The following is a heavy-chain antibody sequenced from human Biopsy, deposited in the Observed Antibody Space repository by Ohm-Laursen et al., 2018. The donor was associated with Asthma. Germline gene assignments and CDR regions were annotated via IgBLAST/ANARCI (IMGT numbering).Heavy chain of an antibody. Sequence: SVKVSCKISGYSLTDLSMHRVRQAPGQGLEWMGRIIPFYGTATYAQNFQGRLTLTADESTSTAYMELSSLRSEDTAVYFCARDYDGDYVQRHLPLAYWGQGTLVTVSS. CDR3: ARDYDGDYVQRHLPLAY. J-gene: IGHJ4*02. CDR1: GYSLTDLS. CDR2: IIPFYGTA. V-gene: IGHV1-69*13. D-gene: IGHD4-17*01.